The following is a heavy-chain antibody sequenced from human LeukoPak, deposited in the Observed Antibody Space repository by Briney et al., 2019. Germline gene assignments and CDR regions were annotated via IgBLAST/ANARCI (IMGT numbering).Heavy chain of an antibody. Sequence: ASVKVSCKASGYTFTSYGISWMRQAPGQGLEWMGWINPNNGDTNFAQKFQGRVSMTRDTSISTAYMELNRLRSDDTAIYYCARDGGEKSFDSWGQGALVTVSS. CDR3: ARDGGEKSFDS. J-gene: IGHJ4*02. CDR2: INPNNGDT. V-gene: IGHV1-2*02. CDR1: GYTFTSYG. D-gene: IGHD2-15*01.